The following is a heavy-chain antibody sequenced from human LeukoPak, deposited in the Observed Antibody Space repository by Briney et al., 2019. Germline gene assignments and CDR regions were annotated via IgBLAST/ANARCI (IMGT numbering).Heavy chain of an antibody. J-gene: IGHJ3*02. CDR1: GYTFTSYG. CDR3: ARGTPRDGYNSRAAAFDI. Sequence: ASVTVSCKASGYTFTSYGISWVRQAPGQGLEWMGWISAYNGNTNYAQKLQGRVTMTTDTSTNTAYMELRSLRSDDTAVYYCARGTPRDGYNSRAAAFDIWGQGTMVTVSS. CDR2: ISAYNGNT. D-gene: IGHD5-24*01. V-gene: IGHV1-18*01.